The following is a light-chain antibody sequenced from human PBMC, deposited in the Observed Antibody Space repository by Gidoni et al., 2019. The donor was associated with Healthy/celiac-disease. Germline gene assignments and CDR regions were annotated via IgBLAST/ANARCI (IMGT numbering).Light chain of an antibody. J-gene: IGKJ4*01. CDR3: QQYNNWPPLT. Sequence: EIVMTQSPATLSVSPGERATLSCRARQSVSSNLARYQQKPGQAPRLLIYGASTRATGIPARFSGSGSGTEFTLTISSLQSEDFAVYYCQQYNNWPPLTFGGXTKVEIK. V-gene: IGKV3-15*01. CDR2: GAS. CDR1: QSVSSN.